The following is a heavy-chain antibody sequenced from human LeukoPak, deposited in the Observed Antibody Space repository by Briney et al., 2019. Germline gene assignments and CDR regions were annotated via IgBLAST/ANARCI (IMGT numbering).Heavy chain of an antibody. Sequence: PGGSLRLSCAASGFTFSSYAMSWVRQAPGKGLEWVSAISGSGGSTYYADSVKGRFTISRDNSKNTLYLQMNSPRAEDTAVYYCAVHSSSWYYFDYWGQGTLVTVSS. D-gene: IGHD6-13*01. J-gene: IGHJ4*02. CDR2: ISGSGGST. V-gene: IGHV3-23*01. CDR3: AVHSSSWYYFDY. CDR1: GFTFSSYA.